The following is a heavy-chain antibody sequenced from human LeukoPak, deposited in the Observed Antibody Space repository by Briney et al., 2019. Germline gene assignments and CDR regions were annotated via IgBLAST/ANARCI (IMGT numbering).Heavy chain of an antibody. CDR3: ARGVDDILTGLEFDY. D-gene: IGHD3-9*01. J-gene: IGHJ4*02. CDR1: GGSISSYY. Sequence: PSETLSLTCTVSGGSISSYYWSWIRQPPGKGLEWIGYIYYSGSTNYNPSLKSRVTISVDTSKNQFSLKLSSVTAADTAVYYCARGVDDILTGLEFDYWGQGTLVTVSS. V-gene: IGHV4-59*01. CDR2: IYYSGST.